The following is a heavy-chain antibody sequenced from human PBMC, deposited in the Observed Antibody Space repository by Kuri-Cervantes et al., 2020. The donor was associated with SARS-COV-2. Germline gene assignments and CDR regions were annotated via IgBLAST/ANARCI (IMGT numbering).Heavy chain of an antibody. CDR1: GGSFSAYY. Sequence: SQALSLTCAVHGGSFSAYYWRWSWLRQPPGKGLEWIGEINHSGSTNYNPSLKSRVTISVDTSKNQFSLKLSSVTAADTAVYYWARTSWREYYYDSSGYYRFDDWGQGTLVTVSS. CDR3: ARTSWREYYYDSSGYYRFDD. D-gene: IGHD3-22*01. CDR2: INHSGST. V-gene: IGHV4-34*01. J-gene: IGHJ4*02.